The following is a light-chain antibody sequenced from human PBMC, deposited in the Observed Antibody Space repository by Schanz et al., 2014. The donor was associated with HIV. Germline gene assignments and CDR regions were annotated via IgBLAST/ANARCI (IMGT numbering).Light chain of an antibody. V-gene: IGKV3-20*01. J-gene: IGKJ1*01. CDR2: GAS. CDR1: QSVSSSY. Sequence: EIVLTQSPGTLSLSPGERATLSCRASQSVSSSYLAWYQQKPGQAPRLLIYGASIRATGIPDRFSGSGSGTDFTLTISSLQPDDFATYYCQQYNSYPRTFGQGTKVEIK. CDR3: QQYNSYPRT.